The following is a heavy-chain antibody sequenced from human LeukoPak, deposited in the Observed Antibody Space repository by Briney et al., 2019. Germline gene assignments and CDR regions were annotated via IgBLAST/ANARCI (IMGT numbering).Heavy chain of an antibody. CDR1: GGSISSGGYY. V-gene: IGHV4-31*02. J-gene: IGHJ4*02. Sequence: SETLSLTWTVSGGSISSGGYYWSWIRQRPGKGLEWIGYIYYSGSTYYNPSLKSRVTISVDTSKNQFSLKLSSVTAADTAVYYCARGDGDHNYWGQGTLVTVSS. CDR2: IYYSGST. D-gene: IGHD4-17*01. CDR3: ARGDGDHNY.